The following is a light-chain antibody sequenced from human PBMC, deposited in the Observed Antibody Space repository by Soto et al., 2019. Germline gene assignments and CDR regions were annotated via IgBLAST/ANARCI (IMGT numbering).Light chain of an antibody. Sequence: DIEMTQSPSTLSASVGDRVTITCRASQSISSWLAWYQQKPGKPPKILIYDASSLESGVPSRFSGRGSGTEFTLTISSLQPDDFESYFCLQVYSFPRTFGLGTKVDIK. CDR2: DAS. V-gene: IGKV1-5*01. CDR3: LQVYSFPRT. CDR1: QSISSW. J-gene: IGKJ1*01.